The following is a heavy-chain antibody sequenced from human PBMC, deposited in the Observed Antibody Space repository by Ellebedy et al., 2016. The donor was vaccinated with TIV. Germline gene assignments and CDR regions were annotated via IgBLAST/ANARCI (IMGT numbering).Heavy chain of an antibody. Sequence: GGSLRLSXVGSGFTFNTHTLHWVRQAPGKGLEWVSSISSRSTSLHYSDSVRGRFTISRDNARDSLYLQMNSLRAEDTATYYCARERLEWGDYIGDFDYWGQGTLVTVSS. CDR1: GFTFNTHT. CDR3: ARERLEWGDYIGDFDY. CDR2: ISSRSTSL. D-gene: IGHD1-26*01. J-gene: IGHJ4*02. V-gene: IGHV3-21*01.